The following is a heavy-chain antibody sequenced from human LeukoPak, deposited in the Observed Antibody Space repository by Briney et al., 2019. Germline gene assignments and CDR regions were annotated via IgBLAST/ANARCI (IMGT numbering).Heavy chain of an antibody. V-gene: IGHV3-21*01. Sequence: GGSLRLSCAASGFTFSSYSMNWVRQAPGKGLEWVSSISSSSSYIYYADSVKGRFTISRDNAKNSLYLQMNSLRAEDTAVYYCARDRSTGDMNWFDPWGQGTLVTVS. D-gene: IGHD7-27*01. CDR3: ARDRSTGDMNWFDP. CDR2: ISSSSSYI. J-gene: IGHJ5*02. CDR1: GFTFSSYS.